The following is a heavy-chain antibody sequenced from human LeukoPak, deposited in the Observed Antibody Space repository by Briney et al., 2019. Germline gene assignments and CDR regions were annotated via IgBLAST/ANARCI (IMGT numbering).Heavy chain of an antibody. CDR2: ITGSGTST. V-gene: IGHV3-23*01. Sequence: GGSLRLSCAASGFTFSSYAMSWVRQAPGKGLEWVSAITGSGTSTYYADSVKGRFTISRDNSKNTLYLQMNSLRAEDTAVYYCAKDLCSGGSCSARNYYLDYWGQGTLVTVSS. J-gene: IGHJ4*02. CDR3: AKDLCSGGSCSARNYYLDY. CDR1: GFTFSSYA. D-gene: IGHD2-15*01.